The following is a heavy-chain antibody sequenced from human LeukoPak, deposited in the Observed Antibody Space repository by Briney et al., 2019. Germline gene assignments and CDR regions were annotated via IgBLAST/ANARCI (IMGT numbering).Heavy chain of an antibody. Sequence: VKVSCKASGYTFTGYYLHWVRQAPGQGLEWMGWINPNSGGTNYAQKFQGRVTMTRDTSISTAYMELRRLKSDDTAVYYCARDFRVTTEYSWFDPWGQGTLVTVSS. CDR1: GYTFTGYY. V-gene: IGHV1-2*02. D-gene: IGHD3-3*01. J-gene: IGHJ5*02. CDR3: ARDFRVTTEYSWFDP. CDR2: INPNSGGT.